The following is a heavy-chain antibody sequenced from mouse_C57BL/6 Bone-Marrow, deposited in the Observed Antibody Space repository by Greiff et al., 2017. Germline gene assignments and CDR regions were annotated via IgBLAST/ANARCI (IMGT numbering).Heavy chain of an antibody. CDR2: IDPSDSYT. Sequence: VQLQQPGAELVRPGTSVKLSCKASGYTFTSYWMHWVKQRPGQGLEWIGGIDPSDSYTNYNQKFKGKATLTVDTSSSTAYMQLSSLTSEDSAVDYCSKYFLLQVVALAMDYWGQGTSVTVSS. CDR3: SKYFLLQVVALAMDY. J-gene: IGHJ4*01. CDR1: GYTFTSYW. V-gene: IGHV1-59*01. D-gene: IGHD1-1*01.